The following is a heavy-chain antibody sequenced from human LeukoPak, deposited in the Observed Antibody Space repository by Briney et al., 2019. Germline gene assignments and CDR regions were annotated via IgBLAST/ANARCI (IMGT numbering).Heavy chain of an antibody. J-gene: IGHJ4*02. Sequence: RASVKVSCKASGYTFTSYAMNWVRQAPGQGLEWMGWINTNTGNPTYAQGFTGRFVFSLDTSVSTAYLQISSLKAEDTAVYYCARVRYSSGWYRIFDYWGQGTLVTVSS. CDR3: ARVRYSSGWYRIFDY. D-gene: IGHD6-19*01. V-gene: IGHV7-4-1*02. CDR1: GYTFTSYA. CDR2: INTNTGNP.